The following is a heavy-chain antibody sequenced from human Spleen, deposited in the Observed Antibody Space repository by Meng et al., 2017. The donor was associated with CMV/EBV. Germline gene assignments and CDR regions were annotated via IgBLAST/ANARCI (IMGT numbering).Heavy chain of an antibody. CDR3: AREGSSLFDY. CDR2: ISTAGGST. Sequence: GESLKISCAASGFSFVTYYMNWVRQAPGKGLEWVAYISTAGGSTYYADSVKGRFTVSRDNAKSSLFLQMNSLRAEDTAVYYCAREGSSLFDYWGQGTLVTVSS. D-gene: IGHD1-26*01. V-gene: IGHV3-48*03. J-gene: IGHJ4*02. CDR1: GFSFVTYY.